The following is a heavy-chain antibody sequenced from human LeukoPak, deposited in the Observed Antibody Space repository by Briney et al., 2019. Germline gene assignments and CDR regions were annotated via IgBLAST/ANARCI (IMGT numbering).Heavy chain of an antibody. CDR1: GGTFSSYA. D-gene: IGHD3-16*02. J-gene: IGHJ5*02. CDR2: IIPILGIA. CDR3: AGVQRAHYDYGWGSYRYHWFDP. V-gene: IGHV1-69*04. Sequence: SVKVSCKASGGTFSSYAIIWVRQAPGQGLEWMGRIIPILGIANYAQKFQGRVTITADKSTSTAYMELSSLRSEDTAVYYCAGVQRAHYDYGWGSYRYHWFDPWGQGTLVTVSS.